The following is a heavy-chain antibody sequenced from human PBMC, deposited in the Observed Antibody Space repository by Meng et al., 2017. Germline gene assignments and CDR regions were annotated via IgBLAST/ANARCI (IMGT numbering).Heavy chain of an antibody. CDR1: GGSFSGYY. CDR2: INHSGST. D-gene: IGHD4-17*01. Sequence: QVQLQESGPGLVKPSETLSLTCAVYGGSFSGYYWSWIRQPPGKGLEWIGEINHSGSTNYNPSLKSRVTISVDTSKNQFSLKLSSVTAADTAVYYCARGSMFGATVTKIDYWGQGTLVTVSS. J-gene: IGHJ4*02. V-gene: IGHV4-34*01. CDR3: ARGSMFGATVTKIDY.